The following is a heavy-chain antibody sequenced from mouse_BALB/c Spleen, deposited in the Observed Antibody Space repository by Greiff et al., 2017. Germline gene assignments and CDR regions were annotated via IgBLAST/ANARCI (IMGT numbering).Heavy chain of an antibody. CDR1: GYSITSDYA. CDR2: ISYSGST. CDR3: ARRISTMITTIAMDY. D-gene: IGHD2-4*01. J-gene: IGHJ4*01. V-gene: IGHV3-2*02. Sequence: EVQLQQSGPGLVKPSQSLSLTCTVTGYSITSDYAWNWIRQFPGNKLEWMGYISYSGSTSYNPSLKSRISITRDTSKNQFFLQLNSVTTEDTATYYCARRISTMITTIAMDYWGQGTSVTVSS.